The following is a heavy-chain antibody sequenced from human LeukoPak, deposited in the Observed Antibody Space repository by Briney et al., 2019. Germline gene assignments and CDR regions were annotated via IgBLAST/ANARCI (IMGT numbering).Heavy chain of an antibody. CDR1: GGTFSSYA. Sequence: SVTVSCKASGGTFSSYAISWVRQAPGQGIEWMGGIIPIFGTANYAQKFQGRVTITADESTSTAYMELSSLRSEDTAVYYCARCPYSYGLFEWFDPWGQGTLVTVSS. V-gene: IGHV1-69*13. CDR2: IIPIFGTA. CDR3: ARCPYSYGLFEWFDP. D-gene: IGHD5-18*01. J-gene: IGHJ5*02.